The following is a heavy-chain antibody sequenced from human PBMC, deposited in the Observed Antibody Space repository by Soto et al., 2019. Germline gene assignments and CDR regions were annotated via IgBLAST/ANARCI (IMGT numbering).Heavy chain of an antibody. CDR3: ARGLYGMGDYYYYGMGV. CDR1: GFTFSSYA. CDR2: ISYDGSNK. Sequence: GGSLRLSCAASGFTFSSYAMHWVRQAPGKGLEWVAVISYDGSNKYYADSVKGRFTISRDNSKNTLYLQMNSLRAEDTAVYYCARGLYGMGDYYYYGMGVWGQGTTVTVSS. D-gene: IGHD3-16*01. V-gene: IGHV3-30-3*01. J-gene: IGHJ6*02.